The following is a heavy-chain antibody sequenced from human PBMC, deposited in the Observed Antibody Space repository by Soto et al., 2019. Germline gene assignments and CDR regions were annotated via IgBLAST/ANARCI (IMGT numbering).Heavy chain of an antibody. CDR2: IYPGDSDT. Sequence: GESLKISCKGSGYSFTSYWIGWVRQMPGKGLEWMGIIYPGDSDTRYSPSFQGQVTISADKSISTAYLQWSSLKASDTAMYYFARTTQYGSGSYYKDAFDIWGQGTMVTVSS. J-gene: IGHJ3*02. CDR1: GYSFTSYW. D-gene: IGHD3-10*01. CDR3: ARTTQYGSGSYYKDAFDI. V-gene: IGHV5-51*01.